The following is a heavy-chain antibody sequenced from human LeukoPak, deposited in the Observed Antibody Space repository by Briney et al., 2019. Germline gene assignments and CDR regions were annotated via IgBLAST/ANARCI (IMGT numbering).Heavy chain of an antibody. D-gene: IGHD6-6*01. Sequence: PSETLSLTCNVSGGSISSYYWSWIRQPPGKGLEWIGFIFYSGTTNYNPYLKSRVTISVDTSKNQFTLKLSSVTAADTAVYYCARARGIAARRSGFDYWGQGTLVTVSS. CDR2: IFYSGTT. CDR3: ARARGIAARRSGFDY. J-gene: IGHJ4*02. CDR1: GGSISSYY. V-gene: IGHV4-59*12.